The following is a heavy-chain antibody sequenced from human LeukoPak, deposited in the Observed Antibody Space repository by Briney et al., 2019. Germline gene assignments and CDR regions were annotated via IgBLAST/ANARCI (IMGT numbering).Heavy chain of an antibody. V-gene: IGHV3-21*01. CDR1: GFTFSSYA. CDR2: ISSSSSYI. J-gene: IGHJ3*02. D-gene: IGHD3-22*01. CDR3: ARDYPYDSSGYYHDAFDI. Sequence: GGSLRLSCAASGFTFSSYAMNWVRQAPGKGLEWVSSISSSSSYIYYADSVKGRFTISRDNAKNSLYLQMNSLRAEDTAVYYCARDYPYDSSGYYHDAFDIWGQGTMVTVSS.